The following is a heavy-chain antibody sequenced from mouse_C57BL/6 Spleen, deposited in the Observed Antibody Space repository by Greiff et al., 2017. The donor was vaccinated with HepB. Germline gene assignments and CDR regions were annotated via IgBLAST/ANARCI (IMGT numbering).Heavy chain of an antibody. D-gene: IGHD2-2*01. CDR2: ISSGSSTI. J-gene: IGHJ4*01. V-gene: IGHV5-17*01. Sequence: EVQLQESGGGLVKPGGSLKLSCAASGFTFSDYGMHWVRQAPEKGLEWVAYISSGSSTIYYADTVKGRFTISRDNAKNTLFLQMTSLRSEDTAMYYCARDGYDVWSYAMDYWGQGTSVTVSS. CDR1: GFTFSDYG. CDR3: ARDGYDVWSYAMDY.